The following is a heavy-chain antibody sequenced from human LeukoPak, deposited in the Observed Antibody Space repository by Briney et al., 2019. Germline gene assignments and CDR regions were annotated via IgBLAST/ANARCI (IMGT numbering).Heavy chain of an antibody. CDR1: GDSVSSNSAA. CDR2: TYYRSKWYN. V-gene: IGHV6-1*01. J-gene: IGHJ3*02. Sequence: SQTLSLTCAISGDSVSSNSAAWNWIRQSPSRGLEWLGRTYYRSKWYNDYAVSVKSRITINPGTSKNQFSLQLNSVTPEDTAVYYCARDASIVATIDDAFDIWGQGTMVTVSS. CDR3: ARDASIVATIDDAFDI. D-gene: IGHD5-12*01.